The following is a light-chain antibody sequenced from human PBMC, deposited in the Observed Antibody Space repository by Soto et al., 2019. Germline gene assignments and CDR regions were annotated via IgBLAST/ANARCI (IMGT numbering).Light chain of an antibody. Sequence: IQLTQSPSSLSASVGDRVTITCRASQGISSYLAWYQQKPGKAPKLLIYAASTLQSGVPSRFSGSGSGTDFTLTISSLQPEDFGTFYCQQSYGNPGFAPGTKVHIK. CDR3: QQSYGNPG. J-gene: IGKJ3*01. V-gene: IGKV1-9*01. CDR1: QGISSY. CDR2: AAS.